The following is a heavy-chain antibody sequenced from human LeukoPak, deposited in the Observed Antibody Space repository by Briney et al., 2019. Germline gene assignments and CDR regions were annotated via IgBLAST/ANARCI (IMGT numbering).Heavy chain of an antibody. CDR3: AEVVGTGTTPTDY. D-gene: IGHD1-1*01. J-gene: IGHJ4*02. Sequence: GGSLRLSCAASGFTFSNYAMTWVRQAPGKGLECVSVISGSGSNTDYADSVKGRFTISRDNSKNTLSLQMNSLRAEDTAVYYCAEVVGTGTTPTDYWGQGTLVTVSS. CDR2: ISGSGSNT. CDR1: GFTFSNYA. V-gene: IGHV3-23*01.